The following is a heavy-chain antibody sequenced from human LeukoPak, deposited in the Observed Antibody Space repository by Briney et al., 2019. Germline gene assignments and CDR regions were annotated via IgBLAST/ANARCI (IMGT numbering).Heavy chain of an antibody. CDR3: ARTSSRITIFGVVIRTNNWFDP. D-gene: IGHD3-3*01. V-gene: IGHV4-34*01. Sequence: SETLSLTCAVYGGSFSGYYWSWIRQPPGKGLEWIGEINHSGSTNYNPSLKSRVTISVDTSKYQFSLKLSSVTAADTAVYYCARTSSRITIFGVVIRTNNWFDPWGQGTLVTVSS. CDR1: GGSFSGYY. CDR2: INHSGST. J-gene: IGHJ5*02.